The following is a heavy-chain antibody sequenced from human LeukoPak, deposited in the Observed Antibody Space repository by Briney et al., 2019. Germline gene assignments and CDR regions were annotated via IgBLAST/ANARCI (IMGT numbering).Heavy chain of an antibody. CDR3: ARLRGDY. J-gene: IGHJ4*02. CDR1: GGSTNTYY. V-gene: IGHV4-59*12. CDR2: IYYIGST. Sequence: SETLFLTCTISGGSTNTYYWSWIRQPPGKGLEWIGYIYYIGSTNYSPSLKSRATISVDTSKNQFSLKLSSVTAADTAVYYCARLRGDYWGQGTLVTVSS.